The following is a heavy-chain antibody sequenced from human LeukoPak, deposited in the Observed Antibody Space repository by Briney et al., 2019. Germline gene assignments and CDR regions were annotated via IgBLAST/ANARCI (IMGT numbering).Heavy chain of an antibody. CDR2: ISSSSSTI. CDR1: GFTFSSYS. J-gene: IGHJ4*02. Sequence: GGSLRLSCAASGFTFSSYSMNWVRQAPGKGLEWVPYISSSSSTIYYADSVKGRFTISRDNAKNSLYLQMNSLRAEDTAVYYCARAPGRILTGWKGYYFDYWGQGTLVTVSS. D-gene: IGHD3-9*01. CDR3: ARAPGRILTGWKGYYFDY. V-gene: IGHV3-48*01.